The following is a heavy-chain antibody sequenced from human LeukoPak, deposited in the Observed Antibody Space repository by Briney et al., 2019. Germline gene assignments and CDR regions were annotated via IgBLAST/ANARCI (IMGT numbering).Heavy chain of an antibody. CDR1: GFPFSNSW. CDR3: AGGNAMDV. V-gene: IGHV3-7*03. Sequence: GGSLSLSCVVSGFPFSNSWMYWVRQAPGKGLEGVANIKKDGSGISYVDSVKGRFIISRDNTRNSLYLQMNSLTVEDTAVYFCAGGNAMDVWGKGTAVTVSS. J-gene: IGHJ6*04. CDR2: IKKDGSGI.